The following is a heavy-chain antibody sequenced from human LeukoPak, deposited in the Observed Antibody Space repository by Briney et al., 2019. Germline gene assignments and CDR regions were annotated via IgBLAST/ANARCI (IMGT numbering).Heavy chain of an antibody. J-gene: IGHJ6*03. CDR3: ARDTGPSIYYYYMDV. CDR2: IYTSGST. Sequence: SETLSLTCTVSGSSISSYYWSWIRQPAGKGLEWIGRIYTSGSTNYNPSLKSRVTISVDKSKNQFSLKLSSVTAADTAVYYCARDTGPSIYYYYMDVWGKGTTVTVSS. V-gene: IGHV4-4*07. CDR1: GSSISSYY.